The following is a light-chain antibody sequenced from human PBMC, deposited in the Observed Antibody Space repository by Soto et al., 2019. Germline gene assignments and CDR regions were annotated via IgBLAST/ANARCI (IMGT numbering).Light chain of an antibody. J-gene: IGKJ1*01. V-gene: IGKV3-20*01. CDR2: GAS. Sequence: EIVLTQSPGTLSLSPGERATLSCRASQSVSSSYLAWYQQKPGQAPRLLIDGASRRATGIPDRFSGSGSGTEFTLTINRLEPEDFAVYYCQDFDSPQWTFGQGTKVDIK. CDR3: QDFDSPQWT. CDR1: QSVSSSY.